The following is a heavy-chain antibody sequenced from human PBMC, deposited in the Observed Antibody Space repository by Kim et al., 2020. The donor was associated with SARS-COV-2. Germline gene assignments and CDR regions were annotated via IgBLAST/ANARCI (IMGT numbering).Heavy chain of an antibody. J-gene: IGHJ5*02. CDR2: IYYSGST. CDR3: ARDFRQYNSGWSSPFDP. V-gene: IGHV4-31*03. Sequence: SETLSLTCTVSGGSISSGGYYWSWIRQHPGKGLEWIGYIYYSGSTYYNPSLKSRVTISVDTSKNQFSLKLSSVTAADTAVYYCARDFRQYNSGWSSPFDPWGQGTLVTVSS. CDR1: GGSISSGGYY. D-gene: IGHD6-19*01.